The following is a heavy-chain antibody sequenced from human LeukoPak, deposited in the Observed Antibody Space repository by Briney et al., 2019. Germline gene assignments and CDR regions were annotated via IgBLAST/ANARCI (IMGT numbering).Heavy chain of an antibody. CDR2: INAGNGNT. J-gene: IGHJ4*02. CDR1: GYTFTSYA. D-gene: IGHD3-22*01. CDR3: ARDAYDSSGYLPFDY. Sequence: ASVKVSCKASGYTFTSYAMHWVRQAPGQRLEWMGWINAGNGNTKYSQEFQGRVTITRDTSASTAYMELSSLRSEDMAVYYCARDAYDSSGYLPFDYWGQGTLVTVSS. V-gene: IGHV1-3*03.